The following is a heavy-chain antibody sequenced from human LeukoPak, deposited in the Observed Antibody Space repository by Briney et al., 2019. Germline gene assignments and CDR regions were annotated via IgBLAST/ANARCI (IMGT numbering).Heavy chain of an antibody. CDR3: ASVDYCDSSGPLRAFDI. J-gene: IGHJ3*02. CDR2: IYYSGST. D-gene: IGHD3-22*01. V-gene: IGHV4-39*01. Sequence: SETLSLTCTVSGGSISSSSYYWGWIRQPPGKGLEWIGSIYYSGSTYYNPSLESRVTISVDTSKNQFSLKLSSVTAADTAVYYCASVDYCDSSGPLRAFDIWGQGTMVTVSS. CDR1: GGSISSSSYY.